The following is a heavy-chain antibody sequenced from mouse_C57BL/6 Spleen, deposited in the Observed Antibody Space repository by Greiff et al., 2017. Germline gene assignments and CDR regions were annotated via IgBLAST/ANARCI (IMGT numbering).Heavy chain of an antibody. CDR2: IDPSDSYT. J-gene: IGHJ3*01. D-gene: IGHD1-1*01. V-gene: IGHV1-50*01. Sequence: QVQLQQPGAELVKPGASVKLSCKASGYTFTSYWMQWVKQRPGQGLEWIGEIDPSDSYTNYNQKFKGKATLTVDTSSSTAYMQLSSLTSEDSAVYDCARKGHDDGSTWFADWGQGTLVTVSA. CDR1: GYTFTSYW. CDR3: ARKGHDDGSTWFAD.